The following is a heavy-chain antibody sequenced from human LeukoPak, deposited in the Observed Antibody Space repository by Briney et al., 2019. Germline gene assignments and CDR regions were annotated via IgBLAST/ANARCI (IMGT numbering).Heavy chain of an antibody. V-gene: IGHV5-51*01. CDR3: ARGAYCSSTSCSALDY. CDR2: IYPGDSDT. D-gene: IGHD2-2*01. J-gene: IGHJ4*02. CDR1: GYSFTSYW. Sequence: GESLKISCKGSGYSFTSYWIGWVRQMPGKGLEWMGIIYPGDSDTRYSPSFQGQVTISADKSISTAYLQWSSLKASDTAMYYCARGAYCSSTSCSALDYWGQGTLVTVSS.